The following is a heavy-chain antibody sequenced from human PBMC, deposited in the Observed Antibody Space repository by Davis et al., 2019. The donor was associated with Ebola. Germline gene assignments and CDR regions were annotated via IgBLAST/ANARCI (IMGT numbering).Heavy chain of an antibody. CDR1: GYTFASYW. CDR3: ASLRRTITGMDDAFDI. J-gene: IGHJ3*02. D-gene: IGHD2-8*02. Sequence: GESLKISCKGSGYTFASYWIGWVRQMPGKGLEWMGSIYPGDSETRYSPSFQGQVTISADKSIKTAFLQWDSLKASDTAMYYCASLRRTITGMDDAFDIWGQGTMVTVSS. CDR2: IYPGDSET. V-gene: IGHV5-51*01.